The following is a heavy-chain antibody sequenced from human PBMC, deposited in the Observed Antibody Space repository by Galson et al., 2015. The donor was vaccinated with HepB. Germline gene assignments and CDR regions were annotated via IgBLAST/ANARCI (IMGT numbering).Heavy chain of an antibody. D-gene: IGHD2-2*01. CDR1: GFSFISHS. CDR2: ISPGGTK. V-gene: IGHV3-48*01. CDR3: ARNPASYDYYNMDV. J-gene: IGHJ6*02. Sequence: SLRLSCAASGFSFISHSMNWVRHSPGKGLEWLAYISPGGTKYFADSARGRFTISRDKAKKAMYLHMSSLRVKDTGIYYCARNPASYDYYNMDVWGQGTTVTVSS.